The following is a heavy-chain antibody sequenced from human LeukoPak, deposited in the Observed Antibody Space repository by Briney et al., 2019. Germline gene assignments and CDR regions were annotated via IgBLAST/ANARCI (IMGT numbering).Heavy chain of an antibody. D-gene: IGHD5-18*01. J-gene: IGHJ4*02. CDR2: IYPGDSDT. Sequence: GESLKISCNGSGYSFTSYWIGWVRQMPGKGLEWMGIIYPGDSDTRYSPSFQGQVTISADKSISTAYLQWSSLKASDTAMYYCANLGYSYGYYFDYWGQGTLVTVSS. V-gene: IGHV5-51*01. CDR3: ANLGYSYGYYFDY. CDR1: GYSFTSYW.